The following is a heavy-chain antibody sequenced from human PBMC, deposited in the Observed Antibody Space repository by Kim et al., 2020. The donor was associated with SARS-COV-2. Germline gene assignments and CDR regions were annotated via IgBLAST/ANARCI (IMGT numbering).Heavy chain of an antibody. J-gene: IGHJ6*02. D-gene: IGHD1-26*01. CDR3: AKGGSGSYYGGTMDV. Sequence: DSVKGRFTISRDNAKNSLYLQINSLRAEDTALYYCAKGGSGSYYGGTMDVWGQGTTVTVSS. V-gene: IGHV3-9*01.